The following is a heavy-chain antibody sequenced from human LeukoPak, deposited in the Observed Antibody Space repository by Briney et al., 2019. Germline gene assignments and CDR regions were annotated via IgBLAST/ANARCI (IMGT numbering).Heavy chain of an antibody. Sequence: PSETLSLTCAVYGGSFSGYYWSWIRQPPGKGLEWIGEINHSGSTNCNPSLKSRVTISVDTSKNQFSLKLSSVTAADTAVYYCARGRVVVTAPFDYWGQGTLVTVSS. J-gene: IGHJ4*02. CDR3: ARGRVVVTAPFDY. CDR1: GGSFSGYY. V-gene: IGHV4-34*01. CDR2: INHSGST. D-gene: IGHD2-21*02.